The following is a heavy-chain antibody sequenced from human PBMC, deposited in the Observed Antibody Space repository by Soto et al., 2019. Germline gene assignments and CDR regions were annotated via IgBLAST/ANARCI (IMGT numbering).Heavy chain of an antibody. Sequence: SQTLSLTCAISGGSISSNSAAWNWIRQSPSRGFEWLGRTYYRSRWYHDYAVSVKSRIIINPDTSKNQVSLQLNSVTPDDTAVYYCASYRYDYWGQGTVVTVSS. CDR1: GGSISSNSAA. CDR3: ASYRYDY. V-gene: IGHV6-1*01. D-gene: IGHD4-4*01. J-gene: IGHJ4*02. CDR2: TYYRSRWYH.